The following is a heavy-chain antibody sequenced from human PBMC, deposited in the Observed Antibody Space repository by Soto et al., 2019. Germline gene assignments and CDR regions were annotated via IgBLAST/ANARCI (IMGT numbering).Heavy chain of an antibody. J-gene: IGHJ4*02. D-gene: IGHD6-19*01. V-gene: IGHV1-18*01. Sequence: QVQLVQSGAEVKKPGASVRVSCKASGYTFSTYGISWVRQAPGQGLEWMGWISTYNGDTNYAQKFQDRVTMTTDTSTSTAYMGLRCLRSDDTAVYLCARSYSSGWYGPYFDFWGQGTLVTVSS. CDR3: ARSYSSGWYGPYFDF. CDR2: ISTYNGDT. CDR1: GYTFSTYG.